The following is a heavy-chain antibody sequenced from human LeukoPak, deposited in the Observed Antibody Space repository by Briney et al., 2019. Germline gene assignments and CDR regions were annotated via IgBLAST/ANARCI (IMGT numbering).Heavy chain of an antibody. CDR3: ARESETYYFDY. Sequence: PGGSLRLSCAASGFTVNSNYMSWVRQAPGKGLEWVSVIYSGGYTYYADSVKGRFTISRDNSKNTLYLQMNSLRAEDTAVYYCARESETYYFDYWGQGTLVTVSS. CDR1: GFTVNSNY. CDR2: IYSGGYT. J-gene: IGHJ4*02. V-gene: IGHV3-66*01.